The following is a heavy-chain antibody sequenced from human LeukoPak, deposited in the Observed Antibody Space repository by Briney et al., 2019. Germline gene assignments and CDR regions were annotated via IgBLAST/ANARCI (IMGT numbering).Heavy chain of an antibody. V-gene: IGHV1-46*01. J-gene: IGHJ6*03. CDR1: GYTFTTDY. CDR2: INPSDGRT. CDR3: ARGSRYMDV. Sequence: ASVKVSCKASGYTFTTDYMHWVRQTPGQGLEWMGIINPSDGRTTYAQKFQGRVSMTRDMSTSTVYMELSSLRSEDTAMYYCARGSRYMDVWGKGTTVTVSS.